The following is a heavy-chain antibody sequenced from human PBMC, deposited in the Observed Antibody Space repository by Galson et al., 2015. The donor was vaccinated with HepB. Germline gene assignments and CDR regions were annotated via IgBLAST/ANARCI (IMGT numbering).Heavy chain of an antibody. CDR2: IYSGGST. CDR3: VVPTTGSYGRFDN. J-gene: IGHJ4*02. D-gene: IGHD1-1*01. V-gene: IGHV3-53*01. CDR1: GFTVSGRY. Sequence: SLRLSCAASGFTVSGRYMSWVRQTPGKGLEWVSIIYSGGSTYYVDSVKGRFTISRDSTKNTLSLQMNSLRAEDTAVYYWVVPTTGSYGRFDNWGQGTLVTVSS.